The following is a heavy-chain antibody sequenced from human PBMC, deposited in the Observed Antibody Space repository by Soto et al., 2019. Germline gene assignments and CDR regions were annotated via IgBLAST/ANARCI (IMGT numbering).Heavy chain of an antibody. CDR2: IYPGDSDT. Sequence: PGDSLKLSCKASGYTFTNYWIGWVRQMPGKGLEWMGIIYPGDSDTKYNPSFQGRVTISADKSITTTYLQWSSLKASDTAIYYCAASIFYYGMDVWGQGTTVTVSS. J-gene: IGHJ6*02. CDR3: AASIFYYGMDV. CDR1: GYTFTNYW. V-gene: IGHV5-51*01.